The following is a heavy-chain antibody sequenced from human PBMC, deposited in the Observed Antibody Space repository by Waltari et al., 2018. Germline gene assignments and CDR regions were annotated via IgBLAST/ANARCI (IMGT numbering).Heavy chain of an antibody. Sequence: QVQLVESGGGVVQPGGSLRLSCAASGFTFSSYGMHWVRQAPGKGLEWVAFIRYDGSNKYYADSVKGRFTISRDNSKNTLYLQMNSLRAEDTAVYYCAKDEDPDAFDIWGQGTMVTVSS. V-gene: IGHV3-30*02. CDR2: IRYDGSNK. CDR3: AKDEDPDAFDI. CDR1: GFTFSSYG. J-gene: IGHJ3*02.